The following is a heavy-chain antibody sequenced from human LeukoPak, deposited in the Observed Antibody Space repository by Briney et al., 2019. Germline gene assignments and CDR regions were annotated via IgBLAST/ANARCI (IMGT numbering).Heavy chain of an antibody. CDR3: ARDGGTQSFDY. Sequence: SETLSLTCTVSGGSISSYYWSWIRRPAGKGLEWIGRIYTSGSTNYNPSLKSRVTMSVDTSKNQFSLKLGSVTAADTAVYHCARDGGTQSFDYWGQGTLVTVSS. J-gene: IGHJ4*02. D-gene: IGHD1-1*01. V-gene: IGHV4-4*07. CDR2: IYTSGST. CDR1: GGSISSYY.